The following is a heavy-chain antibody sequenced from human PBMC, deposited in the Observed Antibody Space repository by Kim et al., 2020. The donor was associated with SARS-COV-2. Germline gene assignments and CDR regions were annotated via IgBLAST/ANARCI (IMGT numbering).Heavy chain of an antibody. D-gene: IGHD3-22*01. CDR1: GFTFSGSA. Sequence: GGSLRLSCAASGFTFSGSAMHWVRQASGKGLEWVGRIRSKANSYATAYAASVKGRFTISRDDSKNTAYLQMNSLKTEDTAVYYCTRQLYYYDSSGYYQGYYGMDVWGQGTTVTVSS. J-gene: IGHJ6*02. V-gene: IGHV3-73*01. CDR2: IRSKANSYAT. CDR3: TRQLYYYDSSGYYQGYYGMDV.